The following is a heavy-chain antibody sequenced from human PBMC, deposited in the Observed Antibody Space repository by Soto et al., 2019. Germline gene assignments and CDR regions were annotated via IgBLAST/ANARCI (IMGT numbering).Heavy chain of an antibody. J-gene: IGHJ6*02. CDR2: IYHSGST. CDR1: GGSISSSSYY. CDR3: ARGQDIVLMSHDYYYYGMDV. Sequence: PSETLSLTCTVSGGSISSSSYYGGWIRQPPGKGLEWIGEIYHSGSTNYNPSLKSRVTISVDKSKNQFSLKLSSVTAADTAVYYCARGQDIVLMSHDYYYYGMDVWGQGTTVTVSS. V-gene: IGHV4-39*07. D-gene: IGHD2-8*01.